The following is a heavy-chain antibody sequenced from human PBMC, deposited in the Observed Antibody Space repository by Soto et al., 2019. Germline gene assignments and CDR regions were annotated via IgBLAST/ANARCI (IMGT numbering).Heavy chain of an antibody. J-gene: IGHJ6*02. D-gene: IGHD2-2*02. CDR1: GFIFSGSA. Sequence: HPGGSLRLSCAASGFIFSGSAIHWVRQASGKGLEWVGRIRSRANNFATSSAASVKGRFTFSRDDSKNTAYLQMNTLKPEDTAVYYCARGQGAAIGDYYYHGMDVWGQVTTVTVS. CDR2: IRSRANNFAT. CDR3: ARGQGAAIGDYYYHGMDV. V-gene: IGHV3-73*01.